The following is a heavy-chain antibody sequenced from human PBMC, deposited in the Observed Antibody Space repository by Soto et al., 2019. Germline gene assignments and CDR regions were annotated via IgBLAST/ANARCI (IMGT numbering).Heavy chain of an antibody. CDR3: ARALVGGVYYYYYYMAV. CDR1: GYTFTSYD. CDR2: MNPNSGNT. D-gene: IGHD3-9*01. J-gene: IGHJ6*03. Sequence: ASVKVSCKASGYTFTSYDINWVRQATGQGLEWMGWMNPNSGNTGYAQKFQGRVTMTRNTSISTAYMELSSLRSEDTAVYYCARALVGGVYYYYYYMAVWGKGTTVTVSS. V-gene: IGHV1-8*01.